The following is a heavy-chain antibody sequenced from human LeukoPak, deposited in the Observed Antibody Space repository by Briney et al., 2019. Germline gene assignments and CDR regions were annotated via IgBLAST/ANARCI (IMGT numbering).Heavy chain of an antibody. CDR2: IYTSGST. CDR1: GGSFSGYY. CDR3: ARGAYYYDSSGYYYDYYYYYMDV. J-gene: IGHJ6*03. V-gene: IGHV4-59*10. Sequence: SETLSLTCAVYGGSFSGYYWSWIRQPAGKGLEWIGRIYTSGSTNYNPSLKSRVTMSVDTSKNQFSLKLSSVTAADTAVYYCARGAYYYDSSGYYYDYYYYYMDVWGKGTTVTVSS. D-gene: IGHD3-22*01.